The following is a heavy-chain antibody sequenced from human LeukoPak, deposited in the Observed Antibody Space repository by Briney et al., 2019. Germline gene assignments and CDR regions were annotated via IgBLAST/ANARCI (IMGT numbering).Heavy chain of an antibody. Sequence: GASVKVSCKASGYTFSDYTILWVRQAPGQGLEWMGWMNPNRGDTKYPWKFEGRVTLTRDTSINTAYMELSRLRSDDTAVYYCTRDSGSYYGWFDPWGQGTLVTVSS. D-gene: IGHD1-26*01. CDR1: GYTFSDYT. J-gene: IGHJ5*02. CDR2: MNPNRGDT. V-gene: IGHV1-2*02. CDR3: TRDSGSYYGWFDP.